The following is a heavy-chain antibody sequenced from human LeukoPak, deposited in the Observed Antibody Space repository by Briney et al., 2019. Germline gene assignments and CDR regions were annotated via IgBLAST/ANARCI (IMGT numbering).Heavy chain of an antibody. CDR3: AAPRITGTYAFDI. CDR1: GFTFTSSA. J-gene: IGHJ3*02. D-gene: IGHD1-7*01. V-gene: IGHV1-58*01. Sequence: SVKVSCKASGFTFTSSAVQWVRQARGQRLEWIGWIVVGSGNTNYAQKFQQRVTITRDMSTSTAYMELSSLRSEDTAVYYCAAPRITGTYAFDIWGQGTMVTVSS. CDR2: IVVGSGNT.